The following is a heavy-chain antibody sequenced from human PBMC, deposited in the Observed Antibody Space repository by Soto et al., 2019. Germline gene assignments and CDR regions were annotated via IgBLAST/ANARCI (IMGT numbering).Heavy chain of an antibody. CDR3: ARDVNCSGGSCYLGDAFDI. J-gene: IGHJ3*02. Sequence: QVQLVQSGAEVKKPGSSVKVSCKASGGTFSSYAISWVRPAPGQGLEWMGGIIPIFGTANYAQKFQGRVTITADESTSTAYMELSSLRSEDTAVYYCARDVNCSGGSCYLGDAFDIWGQGTMVTVSS. CDR1: GGTFSSYA. D-gene: IGHD2-15*01. V-gene: IGHV1-69*01. CDR2: IIPIFGTA.